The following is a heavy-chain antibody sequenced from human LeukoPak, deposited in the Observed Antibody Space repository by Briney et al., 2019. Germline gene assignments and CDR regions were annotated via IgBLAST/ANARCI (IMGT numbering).Heavy chain of an antibody. CDR1: GGSISSSSYY. CDR2: IYYSGST. CDR3: ARHELDYYYYMDV. D-gene: IGHD6-13*01. V-gene: IGHV4-39*01. Sequence: NPSETLSLTCTVSGGSISSSSYYWGWIRQPPGKGLEWIGSIYYSGSTYYNPSLKSRVTISVDTSKNQFSLKLSSVTAADTAVYYCARHELDYYYYMDVWGKGTTVTISS. J-gene: IGHJ6*03.